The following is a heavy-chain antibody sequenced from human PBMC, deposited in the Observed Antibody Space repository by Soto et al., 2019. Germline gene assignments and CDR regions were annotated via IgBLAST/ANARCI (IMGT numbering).Heavy chain of an antibody. Sequence: GGSLRLSCAASGFTFSTYAMTWVRQAPGKGLEWVSTISESGGSTYNADSVKGRFTISRDNSKNTLYLEMNSLRAEDTAVYYCARGDYYDTSGPFSDAFDIWGQGTMVTVSS. CDR1: GFTFSTYA. J-gene: IGHJ3*02. CDR3: ARGDYYDTSGPFSDAFDI. CDR2: ISESGGST. D-gene: IGHD3-22*01. V-gene: IGHV3-23*01.